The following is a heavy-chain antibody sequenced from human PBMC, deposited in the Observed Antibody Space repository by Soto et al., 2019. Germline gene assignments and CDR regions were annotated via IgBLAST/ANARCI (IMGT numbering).Heavy chain of an antibody. V-gene: IGHV1-58*01. CDR3: AAERHSNRYYYYGMDV. J-gene: IGHJ6*02. Sequence: SVKVSCKASGFTFTSSAVQWVRQARGQRLEWIGWIVVGSGNTNYAQKFQERVTITRDMSTSTAYMELSSLRSEDTAVYYCAAERHSNRYYYYGMDVWGQGTTVTVSS. CDR1: GFTFTSSA. D-gene: IGHD4-4*01. CDR2: IVVGSGNT.